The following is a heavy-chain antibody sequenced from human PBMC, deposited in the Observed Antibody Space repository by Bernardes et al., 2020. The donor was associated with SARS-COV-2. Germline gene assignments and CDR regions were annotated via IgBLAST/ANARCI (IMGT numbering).Heavy chain of an antibody. CDR3: AREGWLQSGLSFDH. CDR1: GFTVSSNY. D-gene: IGHD6-19*01. CDR2: IYSGGNT. V-gene: IGHV3-53*01. Sequence: GGSLRLSCAASGFTVSSNYMSWVRQAPGKGLEWVSVIYSGGNTYYADSVKGRFTISRDNSKNTLFLQMNSLRAEDTAVYYCAREGWLQSGLSFDHWGQGTLVTVSS. J-gene: IGHJ4*02.